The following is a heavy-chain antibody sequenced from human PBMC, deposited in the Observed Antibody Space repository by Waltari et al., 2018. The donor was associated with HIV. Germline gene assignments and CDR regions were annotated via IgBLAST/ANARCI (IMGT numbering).Heavy chain of an antibody. V-gene: IGHV3-30*02. Sequence: QGQLVESGGGVVQPGGSLRLSCAASGFSFSLSGMHWVRQAPVKGLEWVTFIRYDGNTKYYADSVKGRFTISRDNSKNTLYLQMSSLRAEDTAVYYCAKELRSGYSYYYYGMDVWGQGTTVTVSS. D-gene: IGHD2-15*01. J-gene: IGHJ6*02. CDR2: IRYDGNTK. CDR1: GFSFSLSG. CDR3: AKELRSGYSYYYYGMDV.